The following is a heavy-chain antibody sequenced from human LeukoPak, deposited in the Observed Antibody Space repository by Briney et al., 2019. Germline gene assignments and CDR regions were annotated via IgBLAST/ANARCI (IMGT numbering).Heavy chain of an antibody. V-gene: IGHV4-34*01. CDR3: ARDLLTGTNGGFDP. CDR2: INHSGST. J-gene: IGHJ5*02. CDR1: GGSFSDYY. D-gene: IGHD1/OR15-1a*01. Sequence: PSETLSLTYAVYGGSFSDYYWSWIRQPPGKGLEWIGEINHSGSTNYNPSLKSRVTISVDTSKNQFSLKLSSVTAADTAVYYCARDLLTGTNGGFDPWGQGTLVTVSS.